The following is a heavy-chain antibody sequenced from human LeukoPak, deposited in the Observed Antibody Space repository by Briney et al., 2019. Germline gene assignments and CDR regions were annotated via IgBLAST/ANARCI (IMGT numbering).Heavy chain of an antibody. J-gene: IGHJ6*03. Sequence: ASVKVSCKASGGTFSSYAISWVRQAPGQGLEWMGGIIPIFGTANYAQKFQGRVTITTDESTSTAYMELSSLRSEDTAVYYCARLWFGEPSNYYMDVWGKGTTVTVSS. D-gene: IGHD3-10*01. CDR1: GGTFSSYA. CDR3: ARLWFGEPSNYYMDV. CDR2: IIPIFGTA. V-gene: IGHV1-69*05.